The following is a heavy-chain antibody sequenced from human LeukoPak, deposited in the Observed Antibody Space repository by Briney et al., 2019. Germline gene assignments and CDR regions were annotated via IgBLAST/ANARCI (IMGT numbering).Heavy chain of an antibody. J-gene: IGHJ4*02. CDR3: ARDKVWPLTFDY. CDR2: IYYSGST. Sequence: PSETLSLTCSVSGGSISSYYWSWIRQPPGKGLEWIGYIYYSGSTNYNPSLKSRVTISLDTSKNQFSLQLNSVTPEDTAVYYCARDKVWPLTFDYWGQGTLVTVSS. V-gene: IGHV4-59*12. CDR1: GGSISSYY.